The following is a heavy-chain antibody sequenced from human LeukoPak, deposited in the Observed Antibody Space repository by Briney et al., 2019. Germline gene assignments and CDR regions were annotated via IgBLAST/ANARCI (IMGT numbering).Heavy chain of an antibody. CDR2: ISSSSSTI. V-gene: IGHV3-48*01. Sequence: PGGSLRLSCAASGFTFSSYSMNWVRQAPGKGLEWVSYISSSSSTIYYADSVKGRFTISRDNAKNSLYLQMNSLRAEDTAVCYCARDLGQYYDTSDNWFDPWGQGTLVTVSS. CDR1: GFTFSSYS. CDR3: ARDLGQYYDTSDNWFDP. D-gene: IGHD3-22*01. J-gene: IGHJ5*02.